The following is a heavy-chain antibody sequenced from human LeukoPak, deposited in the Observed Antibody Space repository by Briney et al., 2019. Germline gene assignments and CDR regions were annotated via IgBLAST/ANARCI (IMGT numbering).Heavy chain of an antibody. Sequence: GGSLRLSCEASGFTFSIYDMCWVRQAPGKGLECVASISRNSGDYTLYAASVKGRFTISRDNSRSTLYLQMNSLRAEDTAVYYCARDQEGGMTTVTTGDYWGQGTLVTVSS. CDR3: ARDQEGGMTTVTTGDY. CDR1: GFTFSIYD. J-gene: IGHJ4*02. D-gene: IGHD4-17*01. CDR2: ISRNSGDYT. V-gene: IGHV3-23*01.